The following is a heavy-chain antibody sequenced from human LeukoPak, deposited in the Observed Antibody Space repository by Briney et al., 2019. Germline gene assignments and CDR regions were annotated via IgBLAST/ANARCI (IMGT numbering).Heavy chain of an antibody. Sequence: SVKVSCKASGGTFSSYAISWVRQAPGQGLEWRGKIIPILGIANYAQKFQGRVTITADKSTSTAYMERSGLRSEDRAVYYCARLREGGSSDWFDPWGQGTLVTVSS. CDR1: GGTFSSYA. CDR3: ARLREGGSSDWFDP. D-gene: IGHD6-6*01. CDR2: IIPILGIA. V-gene: IGHV1-69*04. J-gene: IGHJ5*02.